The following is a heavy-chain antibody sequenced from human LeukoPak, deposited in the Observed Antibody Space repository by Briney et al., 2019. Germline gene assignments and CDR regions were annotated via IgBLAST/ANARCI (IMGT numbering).Heavy chain of an antibody. CDR2: IHHSGST. CDR3: ARVQSYAYGFDY. CDR1: GYSISSGYY. V-gene: IGHV4-38-2*02. D-gene: IGHD2-2*01. Sequence: PSETLSLTCTVSGYSISSGYYWGWIRQPPGKGLEWIGSIHHSGSTYYNPALKSRVTISVDTSKKQFSLNLRSVTAADTAMYYCARVQSYAYGFDYWGLGTLVNVSS. J-gene: IGHJ4*02.